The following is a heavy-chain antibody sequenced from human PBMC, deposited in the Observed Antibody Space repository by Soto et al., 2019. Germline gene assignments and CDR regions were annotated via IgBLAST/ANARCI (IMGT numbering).Heavy chain of an antibody. J-gene: IGHJ6*02. D-gene: IGHD2-2*03. CDR3: ARSGHCSSTSCYVVEDV. CDR1: GYTFTSYG. CDR2: ISAYNGNT. V-gene: IGHV1-18*04. Sequence: QVQLVQSGAEVKKPGASVEVSCKASGYTFTSYGISWVRQAPGQGLEWMGWISAYNGNTNYAQKLQGRVTMTTDTSTSTAYMELRSLRSDDTAVYYCARSGHCSSTSCYVVEDVWGQGTTVTVSS.